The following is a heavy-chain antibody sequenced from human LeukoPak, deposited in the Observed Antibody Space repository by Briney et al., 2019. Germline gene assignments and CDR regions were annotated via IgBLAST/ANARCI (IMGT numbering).Heavy chain of an antibody. V-gene: IGHV3-23*01. D-gene: IGHD3-10*01. CDR3: ASALSGYYYYMDV. CDR1: GFTFSSYA. J-gene: IGHJ6*03. Sequence: PGGSLRLSCAASGFTFSSYAMSWVRQAPGKGLEWVSAISGSGGSTYYADSVKGRFTISRDNSKNTLYLQMNSLRAEDTAVYYCASALSGYYYYMDVWGKGTTVTVSS. CDR2: ISGSGGST.